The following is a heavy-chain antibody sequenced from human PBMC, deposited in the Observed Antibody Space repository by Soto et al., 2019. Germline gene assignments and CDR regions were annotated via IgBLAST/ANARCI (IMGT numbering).Heavy chain of an antibody. CDR2: ISGSGGST. V-gene: IGHV3-23*01. D-gene: IGHD3-10*01. CDR1: GFTFSSYA. J-gene: IGHJ4*02. Sequence: EVQLLESGGGLVQPGGSLRLSCAASGFTFSSYAMNWVRQAPGKGLEWVSVISGSGGSTYYADSVKGRFTISRDNSKNSLYLQMNSLRAEDTAVYYCAKSGAGTFFDYWGQGTLVTVSS. CDR3: AKSGAGTFFDY.